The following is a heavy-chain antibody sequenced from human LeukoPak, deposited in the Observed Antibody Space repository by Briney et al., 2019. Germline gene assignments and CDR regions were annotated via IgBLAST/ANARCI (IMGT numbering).Heavy chain of an antibody. CDR1: GGSFSGYY. D-gene: IGHD3-22*01. J-gene: IGHJ4*02. CDR2: INHSGST. Sequence: SETLSLTCAVYGGSFSGYYWSWIRQPPGKGLEWIGEINHSGSTSYNPSLKSRVTISVDTSKNQFSLKLSSVTAADTAVYYCARGPRNYYDSSGSMTDWGQGTLVTVSS. V-gene: IGHV4-34*01. CDR3: ARGPRNYYDSSGSMTD.